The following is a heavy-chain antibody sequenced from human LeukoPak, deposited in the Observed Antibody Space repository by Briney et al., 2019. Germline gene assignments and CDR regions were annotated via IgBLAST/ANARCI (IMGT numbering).Heavy chain of an antibody. J-gene: IGHJ4*02. CDR2: ISYDGSNK. CDR1: GFTFSSYG. V-gene: IGHV3-30*18. D-gene: IGHD6-13*01. CDR3: AKFPGIAAAGTFY. Sequence: PGRSLRLSCAASGFTFSSYGMHWVRQAPGKGLEWVAVISYDGSNKYYADSVKGRFTISRDNSKNTLYLQMNRLRAEDTAVYYCAKFPGIAAAGTFYWGQGTLVTVSS.